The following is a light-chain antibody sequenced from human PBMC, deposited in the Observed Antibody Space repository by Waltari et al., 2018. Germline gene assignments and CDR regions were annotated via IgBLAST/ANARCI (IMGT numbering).Light chain of an antibody. CDR2: EAS. V-gene: IGKV1-5*03. Sequence: DIQMTQSPSTLSASVGDRVTITCRASHSISTWLAWYQQKPGKAPKLLIYEASSLENGVRARFSGSGSGTEVTHTISSLQPDDFATYYCQQFNTYPIPFGRGTKVDIK. CDR3: QQFNTYPIP. J-gene: IGKJ3*01. CDR1: HSISTW.